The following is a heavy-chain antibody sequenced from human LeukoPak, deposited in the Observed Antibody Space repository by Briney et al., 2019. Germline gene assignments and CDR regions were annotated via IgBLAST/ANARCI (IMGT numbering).Heavy chain of an antibody. CDR3: ARGSLMVRGVIITGY. D-gene: IGHD3-10*01. CDR1: GYTFTGYY. CDR2: INPNSGGT. V-gene: IGHV1-2*02. Sequence: GASVKVSCKASGYTFTGYYMHWVRQAPGQGLEWMGWINPNSGGTNYAQKFQGRVTMTRDTSISTAYMELSRLRSDDTAVYCCARGSLMVRGVIITGYWGQGTLVTVSS. J-gene: IGHJ4*02.